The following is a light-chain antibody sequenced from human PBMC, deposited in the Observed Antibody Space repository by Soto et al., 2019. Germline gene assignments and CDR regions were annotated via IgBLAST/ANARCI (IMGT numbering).Light chain of an antibody. J-gene: IGKJ2*01. CDR3: HQYHSPPQT. CDR2: GAS. CDR1: QSVSSSY. V-gene: IGKV3-20*01. Sequence: EIVLTQSPGTLSFSPGERATLTCRASQSVSSSYLAWFQQKPGQAPRLLIYGASSRATGIPDRFSGSGSGTDFTLTISRLEPEDFAVYYCHQYHSPPQTFGQGTKVEIK.